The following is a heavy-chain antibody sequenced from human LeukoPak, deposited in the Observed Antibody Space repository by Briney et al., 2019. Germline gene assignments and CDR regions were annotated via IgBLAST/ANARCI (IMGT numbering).Heavy chain of an antibody. CDR3: ARITGEVSLDF. CDR1: GFTFSSYW. CDR2: IKQDGSEK. Sequence: GGSLRLSCAASGFTFSSYWMSWVRQAPGKGLEWVANIKQDGSEKYYVDSVKGRFTISRDNSKNTLYLQMNSLRAEDTAVYYCARITGEVSLDFWGQGTLVTVSS. V-gene: IGHV3-7*03. J-gene: IGHJ4*02. D-gene: IGHD7-27*01.